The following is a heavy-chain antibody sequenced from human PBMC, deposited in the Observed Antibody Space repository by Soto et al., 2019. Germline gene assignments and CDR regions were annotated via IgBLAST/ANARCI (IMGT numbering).Heavy chain of an antibody. V-gene: IGHV3-74*01. D-gene: IGHD6-13*01. J-gene: IGHJ4*02. CDR3: ARDPIAAAGTSFDY. CDR1: GFTFSSYW. Sequence: EVQLVESGGGLVQPGGSLRLSCAASGFTFSSYWMHWVRQAPGKGLVWVSRINSDGSSTSYADSVKGRFPISRDNAKNTLYLQMNSLRAEDTAVYYCARDPIAAAGTSFDYWGQGTLVTVSS. CDR2: INSDGSST.